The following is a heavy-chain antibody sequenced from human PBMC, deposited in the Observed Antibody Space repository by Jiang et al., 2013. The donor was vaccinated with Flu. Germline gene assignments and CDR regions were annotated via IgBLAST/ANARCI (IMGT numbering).Heavy chain of an antibody. D-gene: IGHD5-12*01. CDR1: GYSFTSYW. CDR2: SILVTLIP. J-gene: IGHJ4*02. V-gene: IGHV5-51*01. CDR3: ARSWLTPGDFDY. Sequence: GYSFTSYWIGWVRQMPGKGLEWMGSSILVTLIPDTSPSFQGQVTISADKSISTAYLQWSSLKASDTAMYYCARSWLTPGDFDYWGQGTLVTVSS.